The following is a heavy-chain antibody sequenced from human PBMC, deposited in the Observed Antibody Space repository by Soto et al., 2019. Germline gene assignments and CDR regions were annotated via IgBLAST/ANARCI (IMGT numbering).Heavy chain of an antibody. V-gene: IGHV4-34*01. Sequence: PSETLSLTCAVFGGSFTGYYWTWIRQSPRKGLEWIGEINHSGTTRYNPSLESRVIVSVDTSKKQFSLNLSFVTAADTAVYYCARAFSTTTAYFYYHDHWGQGTQVTVSS. CDR3: ARAFSTTTAYFYYHDH. J-gene: IGHJ4*02. CDR2: INHSGTT. D-gene: IGHD1-1*01. CDR1: GGSFTGYY.